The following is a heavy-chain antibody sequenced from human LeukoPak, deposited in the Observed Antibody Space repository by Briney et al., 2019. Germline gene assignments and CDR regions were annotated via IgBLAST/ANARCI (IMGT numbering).Heavy chain of an antibody. V-gene: IGHV1-2*02. CDR1: GYTFTGYY. Sequence: ASVKVSCKASGYTFTGYYMHWVRQAPGQGLEWMGWINPNSGGTNYAQKFQGGVTMTRDTSISTAYMELSRLRSDDTAVYYCARDTDYGGNSDFDYWGQGTLVTVSS. J-gene: IGHJ4*02. D-gene: IGHD4-23*01. CDR3: ARDTDYGGNSDFDY. CDR2: INPNSGGT.